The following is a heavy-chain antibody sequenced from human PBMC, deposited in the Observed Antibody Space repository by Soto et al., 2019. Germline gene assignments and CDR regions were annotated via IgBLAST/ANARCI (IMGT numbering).Heavy chain of an antibody. CDR3: ARTPEWQKIAAAGTRWFDP. CDR2: ISAYNGNT. CDR1: GYTFTSYG. Sequence: QVQLVQSGAEVKKPGASVKVSCKASGYTFTSYGISWVRQAPGQGLEWMGWISAYNGNTNYAQKLQGRVTMTTDTSTSTAYMELRRLRSDDTAVYYCARTPEWQKIAAAGTRWFDPWGQGTLVTVSS. V-gene: IGHV1-18*01. J-gene: IGHJ5*02. D-gene: IGHD6-13*01.